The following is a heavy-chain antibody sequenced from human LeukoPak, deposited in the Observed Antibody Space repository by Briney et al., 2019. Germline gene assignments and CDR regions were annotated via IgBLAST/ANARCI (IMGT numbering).Heavy chain of an antibody. CDR1: GFTFSSYS. CDR2: ISSSSSYI. CDR3: ARGSMVRGVIDY. V-gene: IGHV3-21*01. Sequence: PGGSLRLSCAASGFTFSSYSMNWVRQAPGKGLEWVSSISSSSSYIYHADSVKGRFTISRDNAKNSLYLQMNSLRAEDTAVYYCARGSMVRGVIDYWGQGTLVTVSS. D-gene: IGHD3-10*01. J-gene: IGHJ4*02.